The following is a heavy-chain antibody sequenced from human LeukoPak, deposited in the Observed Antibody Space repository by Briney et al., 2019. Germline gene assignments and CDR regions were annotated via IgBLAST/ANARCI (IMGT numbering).Heavy chain of an antibody. D-gene: IGHD5-18*01. V-gene: IGHV3-30-3*01. Sequence: GGSLRLSCAASGFTFSSYAMHWVRQAPGKGLEWVAVISYDGSNKYYADSVKGRFTISRDNSKNTLYLQMNSLRAEDTAVYYCARGLSGYSYGPNDCWGQGTLVTVSS. CDR1: GFTFSSYA. CDR2: ISYDGSNK. CDR3: ARGLSGYSYGPNDC. J-gene: IGHJ4*02.